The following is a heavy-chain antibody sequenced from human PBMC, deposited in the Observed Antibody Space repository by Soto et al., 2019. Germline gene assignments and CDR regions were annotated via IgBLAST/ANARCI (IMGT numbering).Heavy chain of an antibody. CDR1: EFTFSRNS. CDR3: GRGRQSVNTEIDN. D-gene: IGHD4-17*01. CDR2: ISYDGSKK. Sequence: QVQLVESGGGVVQPGRSLRLSCAASEFTFSRNSLHWVRQAPGKGLEWVAVISYDGSKKYYADSVKGRFTVSRDNSKNMLYLQMNSLRPDDTAVYFCGRGRQSVNTEIDNWGQGALVTVSS. V-gene: IGHV3-30-3*01. J-gene: IGHJ4*02.